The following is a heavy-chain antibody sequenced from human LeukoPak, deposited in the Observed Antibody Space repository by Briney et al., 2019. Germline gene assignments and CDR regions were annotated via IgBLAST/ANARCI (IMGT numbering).Heavy chain of an antibody. D-gene: IGHD2-2*01. CDR2: INHSGST. CDR3: ARGYCSSTSCSFGY. V-gene: IGHV4-34*01. CDR1: GGSFSGYY. Sequence: SETLSLTCAVCGGSFSGYYWSWIRQPPGKGLEWIGEINHSGSTNYNPSLKSRVTISVDTSKNQFSLKLSSVTAADTAVYYCARGYCSSTSCSFGYWGQGTLVTVSS. J-gene: IGHJ4*02.